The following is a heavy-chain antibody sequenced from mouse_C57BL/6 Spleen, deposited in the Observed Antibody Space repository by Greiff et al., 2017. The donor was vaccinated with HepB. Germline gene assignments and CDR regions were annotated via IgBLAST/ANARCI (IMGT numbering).Heavy chain of an antibody. CDR1: GYTFTSYW. J-gene: IGHJ3*01. V-gene: IGHV1-53*01. CDR2: INPSNGGT. Sequence: QVQLQQPGTELVKPGASVKLSCKASGYTFTSYWMHWVKQRPGQGLEWIGNINPSNGGTNYNEKFKSKATLTVDKSSSTAYIQLSSLTSEDSAVYYCARSPYDGYYSWFAYWGQGTLDTVSA. CDR3: ARSPYDGYYSWFAY. D-gene: IGHD2-3*01.